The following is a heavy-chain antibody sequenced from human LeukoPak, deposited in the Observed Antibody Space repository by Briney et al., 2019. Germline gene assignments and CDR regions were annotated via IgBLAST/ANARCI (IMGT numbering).Heavy chain of an antibody. V-gene: IGHV4-31*03. Sequence: SETLSLTCTVSGGSISSGGYYWSWVRQHPGTGLEWLGYIYYSGSTYYNPSLKSRVTISVDASKNQFSLKLSSVTAADTAVYYCAREGYCSSTSCMKSFDYWGQGTLVTVSS. D-gene: IGHD2-2*01. CDR3: AREGYCSSTSCMKSFDY. CDR1: GGSISSGGYY. J-gene: IGHJ4*02. CDR2: IYYSGST.